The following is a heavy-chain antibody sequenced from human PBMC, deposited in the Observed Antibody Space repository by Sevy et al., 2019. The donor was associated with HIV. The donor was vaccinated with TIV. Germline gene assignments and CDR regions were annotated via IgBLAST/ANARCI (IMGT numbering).Heavy chain of an antibody. D-gene: IGHD4-17*01. Sequence: GGSLRLSCAASGFTFSSYAMHWVRQAPGKGLEWVAVISYDGSSKYYADSVKGRFTISRDNSKNTLYLQMNSLRAEDMAVYYCARAIGPTVTTQAFDIWGQGTMVTVSS. V-gene: IGHV3-30*04. CDR3: ARAIGPTVTTQAFDI. CDR1: GFTFSSYA. J-gene: IGHJ3*02. CDR2: ISYDGSSK.